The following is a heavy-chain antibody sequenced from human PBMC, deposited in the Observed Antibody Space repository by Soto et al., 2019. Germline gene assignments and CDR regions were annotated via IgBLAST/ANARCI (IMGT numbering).Heavy chain of an antibody. D-gene: IGHD5-18*01. CDR1: GVTFSSYS. CDR2: ISSSSSYI. CDR3: AREGYSYDSLYYYYYYGMDV. J-gene: IGHJ6*02. Sequence: AGSLGLSCAASGVTFSSYSMNWVRQAPGKGLEWVSSISSSSSYIYYADSVKGRFTTSRDNAKNSLYLQMNSLRAEDTAVYYCAREGYSYDSLYYYYYYGMDVWGQGTTVTVSS. V-gene: IGHV3-21*01.